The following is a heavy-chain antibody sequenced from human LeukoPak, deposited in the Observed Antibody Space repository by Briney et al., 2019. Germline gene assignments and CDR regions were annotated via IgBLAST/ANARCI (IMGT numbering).Heavy chain of an antibody. CDR3: ARDWVAPTGPMDV. CDR1: GGSISSYY. D-gene: IGHD6-13*01. Sequence: PSETLSLTCTVSGGSISSYYWSWIRQPAGKGLEWIGRIYTSGSSNYNPSLKGRVTMSVDTSKNQFSLKLSSVTAADTAVYYCARDWVAPTGPMDVWGKGTTVTVSS. CDR2: IYTSGSS. V-gene: IGHV4-4*07. J-gene: IGHJ6*03.